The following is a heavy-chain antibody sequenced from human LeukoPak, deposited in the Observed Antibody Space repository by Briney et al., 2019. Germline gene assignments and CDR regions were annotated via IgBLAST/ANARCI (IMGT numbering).Heavy chain of an antibody. J-gene: IGHJ3*02. CDR2: INSDGSST. D-gene: IGHD1-1*01. CDR1: GFTFSSYW. V-gene: IGHV3-74*01. Sequence: PGGPLRLSCAASGFTFSSYWMHWVRQAPGKGLVWVSRINSDGSSTSYADSVKGRFTISRDNAKNTLYLQMNSLRAEDTAVYYCARESYGRDAFDIWGQGTMVTVSS. CDR3: ARESYGRDAFDI.